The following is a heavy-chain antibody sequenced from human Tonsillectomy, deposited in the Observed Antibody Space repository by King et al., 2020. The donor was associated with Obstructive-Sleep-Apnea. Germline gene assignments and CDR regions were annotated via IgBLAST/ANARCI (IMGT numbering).Heavy chain of an antibody. J-gene: IGHJ5*02. D-gene: IGHD6-19*01. CDR1: GGSISSGGYY. CDR3: ARERYSSGWKYNWFDP. CDR2: IYYSGST. Sequence: VQLQESGPGLVKPSQTLSLTCTVSGGSISSGGYYWSWIRQHPGKGLEWIGYIYYSGSTYHNPSLKSRVTISVDTSKNQFSLKLSSVTAADTAVYYCARERYSSGWKYNWFDPWGQGTLVTVSS. V-gene: IGHV4-31*03.